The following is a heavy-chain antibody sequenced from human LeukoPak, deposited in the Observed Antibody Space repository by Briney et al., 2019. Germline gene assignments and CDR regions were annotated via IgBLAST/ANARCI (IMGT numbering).Heavy chain of an antibody. D-gene: IGHD1-26*01. CDR1: GGSISSSSYY. V-gene: IGHV4-39*07. CDR3: AREIVGATVVVDY. Sequence: SETLSLTCTVSGGSISSSSYYWGWIRQPPGKGLEWIGRIYTSGSTNYNPSLKSRVTMSVDTSKNQFSLKLSSVTAADTAVYYCAREIVGATVVVDYWGQGTLVTVSS. CDR2: IYTSGST. J-gene: IGHJ4*02.